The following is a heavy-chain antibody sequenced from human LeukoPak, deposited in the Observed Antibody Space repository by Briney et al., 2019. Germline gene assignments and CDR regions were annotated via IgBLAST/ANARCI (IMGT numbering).Heavy chain of an antibody. V-gene: IGHV5-51*01. CDR2: IYPGDSDT. J-gene: IGHJ3*02. CDR3: AGSFYYDSSGLGRGDAFDI. CDR1: GHSFTSYW. Sequence: GESLKISCKGSGHSFTSYWIGWVRQMPGKGLEWMGIIYPGDSDTRYSPSFQGQVTISADKSISTAYLQWSSLKASDTAMYYCAGSFYYDSSGLGRGDAFDIWGQGTMVTVSS. D-gene: IGHD3-22*01.